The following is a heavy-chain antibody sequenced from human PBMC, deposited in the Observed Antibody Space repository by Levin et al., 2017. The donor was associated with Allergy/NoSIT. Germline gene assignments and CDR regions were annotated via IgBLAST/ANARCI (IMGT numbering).Heavy chain of an antibody. CDR3: ARGHNDFWSGYFDL. J-gene: IGHJ4*02. CDR2: IYSGGST. Sequence: PGESLKISCAASGFTVSSTYMSWVRQAPGKGLEWVSIIYSGGSTDYADSVKGRFTISRDNSKNTLFLQMNTLRAEDTAVYYCARGHNDFWSGYFDLWGQGTLVTVSS. D-gene: IGHD3-3*01. V-gene: IGHV3-66*01. CDR1: GFTVSSTY.